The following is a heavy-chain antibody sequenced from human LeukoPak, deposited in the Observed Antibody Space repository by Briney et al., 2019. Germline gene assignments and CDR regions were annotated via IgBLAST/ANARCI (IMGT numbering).Heavy chain of an antibody. CDR2: IYTSGST. Sequence: SQTLSLTCTVSGGSISSGSYYWSWIRQPAGKGREWIGRIYTSGSTNYNPSLKSRVTISVDTSKNQFSLKLSSVTAADTAVYYCARGDGYNFYPFDYWGQGTLVTVSS. V-gene: IGHV4-61*02. J-gene: IGHJ4*02. CDR3: ARGDGYNFYPFDY. D-gene: IGHD5-24*01. CDR1: GGSISSGSYY.